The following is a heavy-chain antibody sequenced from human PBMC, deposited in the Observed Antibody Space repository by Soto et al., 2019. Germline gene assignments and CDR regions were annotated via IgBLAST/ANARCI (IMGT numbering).Heavy chain of an antibody. CDR2: MRTGSGDT. Sequence: VKVSCKASRYTFTSYDIFWVRQSPGQGLEWMGWMRTGSGDTHYAQKFQGRVTMTRDTSISTAYMELNNLVSDDTAVYYCARRSTTYLNEVIYDVWGQGTLVTVSS. V-gene: IGHV1-2*02. CDR3: ARRSTTYLNEVIYDV. CDR1: RYTFTSYD. D-gene: IGHD1-26*01. J-gene: IGHJ1*01.